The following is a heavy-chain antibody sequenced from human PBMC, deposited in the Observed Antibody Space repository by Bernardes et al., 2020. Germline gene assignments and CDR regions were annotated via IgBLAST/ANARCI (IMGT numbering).Heavy chain of an antibody. CDR2: INHSGST. V-gene: IGHV4-34*01. CDR3: ARGISTTVTPYFDY. J-gene: IGHJ4*02. CDR1: GGSFSGYY. D-gene: IGHD4-4*01. Sequence: SKTLSLTCAVYGGSFSGYYWSWIRQPPGKGLEWIGEINHSGSTNYNPSLKSRVTISVDTSKNQFSLKLSSVTAADTAVYYCARGISTTVTPYFDYWGQGTLVTVSS.